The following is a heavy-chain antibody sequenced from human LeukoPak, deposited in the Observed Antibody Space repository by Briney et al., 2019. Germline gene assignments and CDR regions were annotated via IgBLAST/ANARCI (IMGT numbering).Heavy chain of an antibody. CDR1: GYTFTSYD. Sequence: ASVKVSCKASGYTFTSYDINWVRQATGQGLEWMGWMNPNSGNTGYAQRFQGRVTITRDTSISTAYMELSSLRSEDTAVYYCARGSSSWGRSFDYWGRGTLVTVSS. D-gene: IGHD6-13*01. V-gene: IGHV1-8*03. CDR2: MNPNSGNT. CDR3: ARGSSSWGRSFDY. J-gene: IGHJ4*02.